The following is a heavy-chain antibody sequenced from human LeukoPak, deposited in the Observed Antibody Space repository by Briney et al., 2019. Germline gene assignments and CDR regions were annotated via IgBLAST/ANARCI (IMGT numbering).Heavy chain of an antibody. Sequence: GGSLRLSCAASGFTFSSYAMHWVRQAPGKGLEWVAVIPYDGSNKYYADSVKGRFTISRDNSKNTLYLQMNSLRAEDTAVYYCASGGNPRYYWGQGTLVTVSS. CDR2: IPYDGSNK. V-gene: IGHV3-30*01. CDR3: ASGGNPRYY. J-gene: IGHJ4*02. CDR1: GFTFSSYA. D-gene: IGHD4-23*01.